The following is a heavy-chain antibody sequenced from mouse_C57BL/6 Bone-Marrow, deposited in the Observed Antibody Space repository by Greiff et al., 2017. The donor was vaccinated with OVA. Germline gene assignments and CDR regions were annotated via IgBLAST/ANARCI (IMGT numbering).Heavy chain of an antibody. J-gene: IGHJ3*01. D-gene: IGHD3-2*02. CDR3: TRWGSSGPWFAY. CDR1: GYTFTDYE. V-gene: IGHV1-15*01. CDR2: IDPETGGT. Sequence: VKLVESGAELVRPGASVTLSCKASGYTFTDYEMHWVKQTPVHGLEWIGAIDPETGGTAYNQKFKGKAILTADKSSSTAYMELRSLTSEDSAVYYCTRWGSSGPWFAYWGQGTLVTVSA.